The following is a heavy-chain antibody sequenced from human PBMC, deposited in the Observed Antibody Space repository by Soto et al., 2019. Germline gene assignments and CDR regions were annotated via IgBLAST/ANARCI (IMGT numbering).Heavy chain of an antibody. CDR2: VSYDGSDK. CDR3: ARDAEAYVNVLATMRSGYYYHGLDV. J-gene: IGHJ6*02. CDR1: GFTFSSYG. V-gene: IGHV3-30*03. D-gene: IGHD5-12*01. Sequence: QVQLVESGGGVVQPGRSLRLSCVSSGFTFSSYGIHWVRQAPGKGLEWVAVVSYDGSDKFFADSVKGRFTISRDNSKNTLYLQMNTLGVEDTAVYHCARDAEAYVNVLATMRSGYYYHGLDVWGQGTTVFVSS.